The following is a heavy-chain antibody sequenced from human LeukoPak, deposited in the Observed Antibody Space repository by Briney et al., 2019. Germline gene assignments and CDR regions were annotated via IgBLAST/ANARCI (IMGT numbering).Heavy chain of an antibody. J-gene: IGHJ3*02. Sequence: PSETLSLTCTVSGGSISSYYWSWIRQPPGKGLEWIGYIYYSGSTNYNPSLKSRVTISVDTSKNQFSLKLTSVTAADTAVYYCARDRTGYYNTFDIWGQGTMVTVSS. CDR3: ARDRTGYYNTFDI. D-gene: IGHD3-9*01. CDR1: GGSISSYY. CDR2: IYYSGST. V-gene: IGHV4-59*12.